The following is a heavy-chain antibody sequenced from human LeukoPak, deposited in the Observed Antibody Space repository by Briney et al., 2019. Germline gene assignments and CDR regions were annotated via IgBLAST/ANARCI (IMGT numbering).Heavy chain of an antibody. D-gene: IGHD3-22*01. CDR1: GFIFSNYG. CDR3: GKHDSSDPGN. CDR2: IWFDGSN. J-gene: IGHJ4*02. V-gene: IGHV3-30*02. Sequence: PGGSLRLSCAASGFIFSNYGMHWVRQAPGKGLEWVSFIWFDGSNNYADSVKGRFTISRDNSKNTLYLQMNSLRAEDTAVYYCGKHDSSDPGNWGQGTLVTVSS.